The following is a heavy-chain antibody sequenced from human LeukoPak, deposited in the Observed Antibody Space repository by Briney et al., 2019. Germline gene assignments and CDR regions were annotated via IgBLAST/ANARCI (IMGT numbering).Heavy chain of an antibody. CDR2: INPNSGGT. Sequence: ASVKVSCKASGYTFTGYYMHWVRQAPGQGLEWMGWINPNSGGTNYAQKFQGRVTMTRDTSISTAYMELSRLRSDDTAVYYCARPFTIFGVASYWGQGTLVTVSS. D-gene: IGHD3-3*01. V-gene: IGHV1-2*02. CDR1: GYTFTGYY. CDR3: ARPFTIFGVASY. J-gene: IGHJ4*02.